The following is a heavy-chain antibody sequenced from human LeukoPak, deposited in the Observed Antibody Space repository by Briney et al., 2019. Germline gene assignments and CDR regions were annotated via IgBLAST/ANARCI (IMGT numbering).Heavy chain of an antibody. D-gene: IGHD2-15*01. Sequence: PGGSLRLSCAASGFSFSDYSMNWVRQAPGRGLEWISYISSGSRTIFYADSVKGRFTISRDSSKNTLYLQMNSLRAEDTAVYYCAKAHCSGGSCYSGYFQHWGQGTLVTVSS. CDR1: GFSFSDYS. CDR2: ISSGSRTI. CDR3: AKAHCSGGSCYSGYFQH. J-gene: IGHJ1*01. V-gene: IGHV3-48*01.